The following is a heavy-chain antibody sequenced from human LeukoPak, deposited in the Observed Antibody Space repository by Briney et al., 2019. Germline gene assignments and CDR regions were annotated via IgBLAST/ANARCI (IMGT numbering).Heavy chain of an antibody. CDR1: GFIFSSYG. V-gene: IGHV3-33*01. CDR3: ARGCSSSSEGSFDY. CDR2: ISYDGSNS. J-gene: IGHJ4*02. D-gene: IGHD6-6*01. Sequence: GGSLRLSCAASGFIFSSYGMYWVRQAPGKGLEWLAVISYDGSNSYYADSVKGRFTISRDNSKNTLNLQMNSLRAEDTAVYYCARGCSSSSEGSFDYWGQGTLVTVSS.